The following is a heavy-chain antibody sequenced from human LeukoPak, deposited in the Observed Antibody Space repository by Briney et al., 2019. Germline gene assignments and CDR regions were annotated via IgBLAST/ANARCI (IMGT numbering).Heavy chain of an antibody. CDR1: GFTFSSYS. CDR2: IYSGGST. CDR3: ARSSPYYFDY. V-gene: IGHV3-53*01. J-gene: IGHJ4*02. Sequence: GGSLRLSCAASGFTFSSYSMNWVRQAPGKGLEWVSVIYSGGSTYYADSVRGRFTLSRDSSKNTLYLQMNSLRAEDTAVYYCARSSPYYFDYWGQGTLVTVSS.